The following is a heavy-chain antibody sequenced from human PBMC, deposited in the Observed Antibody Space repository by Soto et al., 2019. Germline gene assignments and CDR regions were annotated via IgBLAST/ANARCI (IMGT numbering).Heavy chain of an antibody. CDR1: GFSLSTSGVG. J-gene: IGHJ4*02. D-gene: IGHD2-21*02. CDR2: IYWDDDK. Sequence: ESGPTLVNPTQTLTLTCTFSGFSLSTSGVGVGWIRQPPGEALEWLALIYWDDDKRYSPSLKSRLTITKDTSKNQVVLTMTNMDLVDTATYYCARLHIVVVTAILNVNYFDYWGQGTLVTVSS. CDR3: ARLHIVVVTAILNVNYFDY. V-gene: IGHV2-5*02.